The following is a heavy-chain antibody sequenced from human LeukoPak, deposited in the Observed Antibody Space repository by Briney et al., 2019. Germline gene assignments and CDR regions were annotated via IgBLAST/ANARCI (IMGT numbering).Heavy chain of an antibody. V-gene: IGHV3-23*01. Sequence: GGSLRLSCAASGFIFSNYAMSWARQAPGKGLEWVSAIFGSGANTYYADSVKGRFTISRDNPKNTLYLQMNSLRAEDTAVYYCAKWGDYDVLTGYYDPDNWGQGTLVTVSS. CDR3: AKWGDYDVLTGYYDPDN. J-gene: IGHJ4*02. D-gene: IGHD3-9*01. CDR1: GFIFSNYA. CDR2: IFGSGANT.